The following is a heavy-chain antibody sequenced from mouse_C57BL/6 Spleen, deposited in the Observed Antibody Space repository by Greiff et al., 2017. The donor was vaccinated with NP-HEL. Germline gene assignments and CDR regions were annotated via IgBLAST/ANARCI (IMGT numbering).Heavy chain of an antibody. J-gene: IGHJ2*01. CDR1: GYTVTSYW. Sequence: QVQLQQPGAELVMPGASVKLSCKASGYTVTSYWMHWVKQRPGQGLEWIGEIDPSDSYTNYNQKFKGKSTLTVDKSSSTAYMQLSSLTSEDSAVYYCARVYYGSSFDYWGQGTTLTVSS. CDR2: IDPSDSYT. CDR3: ARVYYGSSFDY. D-gene: IGHD1-1*01. V-gene: IGHV1-69*01.